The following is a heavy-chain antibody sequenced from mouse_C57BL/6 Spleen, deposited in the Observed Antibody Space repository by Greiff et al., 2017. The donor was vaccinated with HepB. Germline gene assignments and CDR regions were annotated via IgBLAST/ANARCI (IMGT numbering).Heavy chain of an antibody. D-gene: IGHD2-4*01. J-gene: IGHJ3*01. CDR2: IYPGSGST. V-gene: IGHV1-55*01. Sequence: VQLQQPGAELVKPGASVKMSCKASGYTFTSYWITWVKQRPGQGLEWIGDIYPGSGSTHYNEKFKSKATLTVDTSSCTAYMQLSSLTSEDSAVYCCARSGPCDYDGAWFAYWGQGTLVTVSA. CDR3: ARSGPCDYDGAWFAY. CDR1: GYTFTSYW.